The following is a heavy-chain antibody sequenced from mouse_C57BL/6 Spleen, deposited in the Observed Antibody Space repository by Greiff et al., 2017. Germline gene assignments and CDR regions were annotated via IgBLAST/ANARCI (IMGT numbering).Heavy chain of an antibody. V-gene: IGHV5-17*01. CDR3: ARPYSNYRLWYFDV. CDR1: GFTFSDYG. CDR2: ISSGSSTI. D-gene: IGHD2-5*01. J-gene: IGHJ1*03. Sequence: EVKLMESGGGLVKPGGSLKLSCAASGFTFSDYGMHWVRQAPEKGLEWVAYISSGSSTIYYADTVKGRFTISRDNAKNTLFLQMTSLRSEDTAMYYCARPYSNYRLWYFDVWGTGTTVTVSS.